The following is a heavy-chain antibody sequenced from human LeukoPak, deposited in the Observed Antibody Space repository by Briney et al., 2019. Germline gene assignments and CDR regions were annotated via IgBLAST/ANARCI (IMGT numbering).Heavy chain of an antibody. CDR2: ISSSSSTI. CDR3: ARYLDSSSSEPFDY. CDR1: GFTFSSYS. J-gene: IGHJ4*02. Sequence: GGSLRLSCAASGFTFSSYSMNWVRQAPGKGLEWVSYISSSSSTIYYADSVKGRFTISRDNAKNSLYLQMNSLRAEDTAVYYCARYLDSSSSEPFDYWGQGTLVTVSS. D-gene: IGHD6-6*01. V-gene: IGHV3-48*01.